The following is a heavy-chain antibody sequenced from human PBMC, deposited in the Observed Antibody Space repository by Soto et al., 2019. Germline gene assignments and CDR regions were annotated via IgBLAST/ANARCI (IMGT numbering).Heavy chain of an antibody. CDR3: GRAFDRSGLY. CDR2: INPSGGAT. V-gene: IGHV1-46*01. Sequence: ASVKVSCKACGYTFRKYYIHWVRQAPGQGLEWMGLINPSGGATSYSQRFQGRVTITKDSSTSTVYMELSSLGSEDTAVYYCGRAFDRSGLYWGQGTLVTVSS. CDR1: GYTFRKYY. J-gene: IGHJ4*02. D-gene: IGHD3-22*01.